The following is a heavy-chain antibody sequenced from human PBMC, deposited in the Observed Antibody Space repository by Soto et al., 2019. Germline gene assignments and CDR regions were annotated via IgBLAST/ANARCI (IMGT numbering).Heavy chain of an antibody. Sequence: PSETLSLTCRVSDGSMNSDSSYWGWIRQPPGKGLEWIGVINHSGSTYHNLSLKGRVTMSVDASRNQFSLKLTSMTAADTAIYYCTRRYNWNDNYFDPWGPGALVTVSS. CDR2: INHSGST. J-gene: IGHJ5*02. D-gene: IGHD1-20*01. CDR1: DGSMNSDSSY. V-gene: IGHV4-39*01. CDR3: TRRYNWNDNYFDP.